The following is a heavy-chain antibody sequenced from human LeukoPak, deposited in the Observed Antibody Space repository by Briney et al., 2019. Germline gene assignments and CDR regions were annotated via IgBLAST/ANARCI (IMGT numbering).Heavy chain of an antibody. J-gene: IGHJ4*02. Sequence: GGSLRLSCAASGFNFSNYWMSWVRQAPGRGLEWVANINQDGGDKYFVDSVKGRFTISRDNATNSLYLQMNSLRAEDTAIYYCTRVGYIDEGIDYWGQGTLVTVSS. D-gene: IGHD5-24*01. V-gene: IGHV3-7*04. CDR1: GFNFSNYW. CDR2: INQDGGDK. CDR3: TRVGYIDEGIDY.